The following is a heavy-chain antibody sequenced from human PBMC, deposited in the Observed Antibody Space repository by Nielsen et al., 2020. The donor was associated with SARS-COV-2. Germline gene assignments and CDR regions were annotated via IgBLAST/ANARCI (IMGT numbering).Heavy chain of an antibody. Sequence: GESLKLYCAASGFPFSSYAMSWVRQAPGKGLEWVSYFSSSSSTIYYADSVKGRFTISRDNAKNSLYLQMNSLRAEDTAVYYCARGGSVVVAPTFPFDPWGQGTLVTVSS. CDR3: ARGGSVVVAPTFPFDP. V-gene: IGHV3-48*04. J-gene: IGHJ5*02. D-gene: IGHD2-15*01. CDR1: GFPFSSYA. CDR2: FSSSSSTI.